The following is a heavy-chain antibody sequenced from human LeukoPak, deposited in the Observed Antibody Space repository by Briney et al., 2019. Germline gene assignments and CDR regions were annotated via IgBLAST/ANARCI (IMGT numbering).Heavy chain of an antibody. V-gene: IGHV3-30*02. D-gene: IGHD3-22*01. Sequence: GGSLRLSCSASGFTFSSYGMHWVRQAPGKGLEWVTFIRYDGSDKYYVDSVKGRFTISRDNSKNTLYLQMNSLRAEDTAVYYCATDFTYYYDSSTYYWGQGTLVTVSS. CDR3: ATDFTYYYDSSTYY. CDR1: GFTFSSYG. CDR2: IRYDGSDK. J-gene: IGHJ4*02.